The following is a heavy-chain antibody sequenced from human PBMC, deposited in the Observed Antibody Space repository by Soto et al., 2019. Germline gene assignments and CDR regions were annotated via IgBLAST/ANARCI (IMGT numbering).Heavy chain of an antibody. Sequence: ASVKVSCKASGYTFTGHYIHWVRQAPEQGPEWMGEIGPESGATRYAQKFQGRVTMTMDMSITTVYMELSNLSPDDTAVYYCERGRSGQILVLSLGPGTPVNVSS. J-gene: IGHJ5*02. CDR2: IGPESGAT. CDR3: ERGRSGQILVLS. V-gene: IGHV1-2*02. D-gene: IGHD5-12*01. CDR1: GYTFTGHY.